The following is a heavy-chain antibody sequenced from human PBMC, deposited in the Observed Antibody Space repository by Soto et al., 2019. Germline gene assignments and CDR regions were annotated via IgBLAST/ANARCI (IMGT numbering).Heavy chain of an antibody. J-gene: IGHJ6*02. CDR1: GFTFSSYG. D-gene: IGHD1-20*01. Sequence: GGSLRLSCAASGFTFSSYGMHWVRQAPGKGLEWVAVIWYDGSNKYYADSVKGRFTISRDNSKNTLYLQMNSLRAGDTAVYYFARDQVITGTTPTAESYYYYGMDVWGQGTTVTVSS. CDR2: IWYDGSNK. CDR3: ARDQVITGTTPTAESYYYYGMDV. V-gene: IGHV3-33*01.